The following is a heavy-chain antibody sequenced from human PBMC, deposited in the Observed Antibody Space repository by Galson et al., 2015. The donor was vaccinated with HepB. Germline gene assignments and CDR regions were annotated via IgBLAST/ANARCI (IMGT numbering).Heavy chain of an antibody. CDR3: ARDPSIAAAGMFAGWFDP. CDR1: GYSFTSYW. Sequence: QSGAEVKKPGESLRISCKGSGYSFTSYWISWVRQMPGKGLEWMGRIGPSDSYTNYSPSFQGHVTISADKSISTAYLQWSSLKASDTAMYYCARDPSIAAAGMFAGWFDPWGQGTLVTVSS. V-gene: IGHV5-10-1*01. CDR2: IGPSDSYT. D-gene: IGHD6-13*01. J-gene: IGHJ5*02.